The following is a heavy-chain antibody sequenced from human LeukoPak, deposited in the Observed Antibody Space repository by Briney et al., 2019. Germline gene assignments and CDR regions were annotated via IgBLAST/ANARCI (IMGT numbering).Heavy chain of an antibody. J-gene: IGHJ4*02. V-gene: IGHV1-69*13. Sequence: SGKVSCKASGGTFSSYAISWVRQAPGQGLEWMGGIIPIFGTANYAQKFQGRVTITADESTSTAYMELSSLRSEDTAVYYCAPMDSSGYSDYWGQGTLVTVSS. CDR2: IIPIFGTA. D-gene: IGHD3-22*01. CDR1: GGTFSSYA. CDR3: APMDSSGYSDY.